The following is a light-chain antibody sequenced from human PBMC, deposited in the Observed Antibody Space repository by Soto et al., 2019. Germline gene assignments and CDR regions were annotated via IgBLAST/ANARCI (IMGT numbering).Light chain of an antibody. CDR1: QSVGSN. CDR3: QQYNNWPPMYT. CDR2: EAS. J-gene: IGKJ2*01. Sequence: EIVMTQSPATLSVSPGERATLSCRASQSVGSNLAWYQQKPGQAPRLLIYEASTSATGIPARFSGSGSATEFTLTISSLQSEDFAVYYCQQYNNWPPMYTFGQGTKLEIK. V-gene: IGKV3-15*01.